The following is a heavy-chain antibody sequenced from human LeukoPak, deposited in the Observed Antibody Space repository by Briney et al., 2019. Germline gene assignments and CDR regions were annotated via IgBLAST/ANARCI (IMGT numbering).Heavy chain of an antibody. D-gene: IGHD6-13*01. J-gene: IGHJ4*02. V-gene: IGHV3-11*04. Sequence: PGGSLRLSCAASGFIFSDYYMSWIRQAPGKGLEWISYISSSGNTIYYADSVKGRFTISRDNAKNSLFLQMNSLRAEDTAVYYCARVGIAAAGTGPYYFDYWGQGTLVTVSS. CDR1: GFIFSDYY. CDR3: ARVGIAAAGTGPYYFDY. CDR2: ISSSGNTI.